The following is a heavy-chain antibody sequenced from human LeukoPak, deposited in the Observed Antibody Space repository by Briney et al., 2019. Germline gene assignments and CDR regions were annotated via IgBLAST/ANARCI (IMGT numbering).Heavy chain of an antibody. CDR2: ISSGSTTI. Sequence: TAGSLRLSGAASGFTFTKYSMHWVRPTPGKGLEGVFDISSGSTTIYYTDSVKGQFTISRDNAKNSLYLQMNSLRAEDTAVYYCARRESTTMVRGGVDYWGQGTLVTVSS. CDR3: ARRESTTMVRGGVDY. J-gene: IGHJ4*02. V-gene: IGHV3-48*01. CDR1: GFTFTKYS. D-gene: IGHD3-10*01.